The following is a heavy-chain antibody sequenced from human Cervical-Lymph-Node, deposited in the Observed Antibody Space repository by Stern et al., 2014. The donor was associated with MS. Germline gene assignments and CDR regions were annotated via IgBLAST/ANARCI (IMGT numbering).Heavy chain of an antibody. Sequence: QVQLVQSGAEVKKPGSSMKVSCKASGGTFSTFDIIWVRQAPGQGPELLGGISPLFGTTTYVQKFQGRVTMTADESTSTAYMELNSLRSEDTAVYYCARHQGGIAANWGQGTLVTVSS. D-gene: IGHD6-13*01. CDR3: ARHQGGIAAN. V-gene: IGHV1-69*01. CDR2: ISPLFGTT. J-gene: IGHJ4*02. CDR1: GGTFSTFD.